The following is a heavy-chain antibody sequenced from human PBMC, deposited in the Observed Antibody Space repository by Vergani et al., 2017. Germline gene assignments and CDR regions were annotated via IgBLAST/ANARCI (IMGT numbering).Heavy chain of an antibody. CDR1: GGSISSRSYY. J-gene: IGHJ2*01. CDR2: IYYSGST. CDR3: ARHQAGYCSGGSCYSWYFDL. Sequence: QLQLQESGPGLVKPSETLSLTCTVSGGSISSRSYYWGWIRQPPGKGLEWIGSIYYSGSTYYNPSLKSRVTISVDTSKNQFSLKMSSVTAADTAVYYGARHQAGYCSGGSCYSWYFDLWGRGTLVTGSS. D-gene: IGHD2-15*01. V-gene: IGHV4-39*01.